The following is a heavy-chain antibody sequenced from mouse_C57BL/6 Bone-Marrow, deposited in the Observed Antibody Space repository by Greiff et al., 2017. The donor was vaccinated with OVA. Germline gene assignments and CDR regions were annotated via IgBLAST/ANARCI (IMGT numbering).Heavy chain of an antibody. J-gene: IGHJ3*01. Sequence: QVQLQQSGPELVRPGASVKISCKAPGYTFTSHWMQWVRQRPGQGLEWIGEIFPGSGSTYYNEKFKGKATLTVDTPTSTGYMQLSSLTSEDSAFYFCAREEDGYYEIAYWGQGTLVTVSA. V-gene: IGHV1-56*01. CDR1: GYTFTSHW. CDR2: IFPGSGST. CDR3: AREEDGYYEIAY. D-gene: IGHD2-3*01.